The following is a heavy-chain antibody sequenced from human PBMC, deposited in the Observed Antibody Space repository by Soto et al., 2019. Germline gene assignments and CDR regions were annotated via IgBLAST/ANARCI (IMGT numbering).Heavy chain of an antibody. D-gene: IGHD5-12*01. CDR1: GFTFSSYA. V-gene: IGHV3-30-3*01. CDR3: ARDLADIVATTPTDYYYYGMDV. Sequence: HPGGSLGLSCAASGFTFSSYAMHWVRQAPGKGLEWVAVISYDGSNKYYADSVKGRFTISRDNSKNTLYLQMNSLRAEDTAVYYCARDLADIVATTPTDYYYYGMDVWGQGTTVTVSS. CDR2: ISYDGSNK. J-gene: IGHJ6*02.